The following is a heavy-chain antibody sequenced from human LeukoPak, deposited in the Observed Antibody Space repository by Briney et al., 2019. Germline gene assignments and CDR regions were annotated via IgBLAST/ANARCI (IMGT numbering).Heavy chain of an antibody. J-gene: IGHJ4*02. Sequence: GGSLRLSCAASGFTFSSYGMHWVRQAPGKGLEWVAVIWYDGSNKYYADSVKGRFTISRDNSKNTLYLQMNSLRAKDTAVYYCARAGSGWQNDYWGQGTLVTVSS. CDR3: ARAGSGWQNDY. D-gene: IGHD6-19*01. CDR1: GFTFSSYG. CDR2: IWYDGSNK. V-gene: IGHV3-33*01.